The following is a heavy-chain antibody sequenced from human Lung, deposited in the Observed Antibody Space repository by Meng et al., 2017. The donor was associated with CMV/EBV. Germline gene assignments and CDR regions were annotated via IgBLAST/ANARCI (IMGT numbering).Heavy chain of an antibody. CDR1: GFSFSSHG. Sequence: GESLKISCAASGFSFSSHGMHWVRQAPGKGLEWVAVIQYDGNTKYFADSVKGRFTISRDNSKNTLYLEMNSLSAEDTAVYYCAKDLLSRSNYYYGMDVWGKGTXVTVSS. J-gene: IGHJ6*04. V-gene: IGHV3-30*02. D-gene: IGHD2-21*01. CDR2: IQYDGNTK. CDR3: AKDLLSRSNYYYGMDV.